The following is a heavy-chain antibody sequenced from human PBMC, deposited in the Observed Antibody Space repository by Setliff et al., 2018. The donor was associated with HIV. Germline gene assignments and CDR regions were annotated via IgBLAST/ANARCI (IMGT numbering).Heavy chain of an antibody. CDR2: MDGDGKYI. D-gene: IGHD3-3*01. V-gene: IGHV3-74*01. CDR3: ARDRGSGTCRGCGYMDV. Sequence: PGGSLRLSCAASGFTFSNFWMQWVRQAPGEGLVCVSRMDGDGKYIFYADSVKGRFTISRDNAKNTLYLQMNSLRDEDTAVYYCARDRGSGTCRGCGYMDVWGKGTTVTVSS. J-gene: IGHJ6*03. CDR1: GFTFSNFW.